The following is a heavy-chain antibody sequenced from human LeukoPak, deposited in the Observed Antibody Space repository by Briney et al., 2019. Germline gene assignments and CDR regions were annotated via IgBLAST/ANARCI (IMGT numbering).Heavy chain of an antibody. CDR2: INHSGST. V-gene: IGHV4-39*07. Sequence: PSETLSLTCTVSGGSISSGGYYWSWIRQPPGKGLEWIGEINHSGSTNYNPSLKSRVTISVDTSKNQFSLKLSSVTAADTAVYYCAILSWGSYRFDYWGQGTLVTVSS. CDR3: AILSWGSYRFDY. CDR1: GGSISSGGYY. J-gene: IGHJ4*02. D-gene: IGHD3-16*02.